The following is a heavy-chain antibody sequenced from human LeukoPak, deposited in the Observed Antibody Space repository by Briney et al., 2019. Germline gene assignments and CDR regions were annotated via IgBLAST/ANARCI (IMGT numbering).Heavy chain of an antibody. CDR3: ARAWYSSGWYGAYYFDY. D-gene: IGHD6-19*01. CDR1: GGSISSYY. Sequence: SETLSLTCTVSGGSISSYYWSWIRQPPGKGLEWIGYIYYSGSTNYNPSPKSPVTISVDTSKNQFSLKLSSVTAADTAVYYCARAWYSSGWYGAYYFDYWGQGTLVTVSS. CDR2: IYYSGST. V-gene: IGHV4-59*01. J-gene: IGHJ4*02.